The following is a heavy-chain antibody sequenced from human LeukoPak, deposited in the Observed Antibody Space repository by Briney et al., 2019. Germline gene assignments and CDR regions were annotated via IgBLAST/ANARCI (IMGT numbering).Heavy chain of an antibody. Sequence: PGGSLRLSCAASGFTFSSSAMSWVRQAPGKGLEWVSTISGSSGSTYYADSVKGRFTISRDNSKNTLYLQMNSPRAEDTAVYYCAKARLVVSSPSDAFDIWGQGTMVTASS. V-gene: IGHV3-23*01. CDR3: AKARLVVSSPSDAFDI. CDR1: GFTFSSSA. D-gene: IGHD3-22*01. CDR2: ISGSSGST. J-gene: IGHJ3*02.